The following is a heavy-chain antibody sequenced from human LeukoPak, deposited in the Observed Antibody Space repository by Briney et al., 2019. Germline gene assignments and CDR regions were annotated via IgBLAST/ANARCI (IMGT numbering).Heavy chain of an antibody. CDR2: ISSSGSAI. D-gene: IGHD2-15*01. CDR1: GFPLSSYS. CDR3: VRVKGSYFDY. V-gene: IGHV3-48*01. Sequence: GGSLRLSCAVSGFPLSSYSINWVRQAPGKGLEWVSYISSSGSAIYYVDSVKGRFTVSRDNAKNSLFLQMNSPRAEDTAVYYCVRVKGSYFDYWGQGALVTVSS. J-gene: IGHJ4*02.